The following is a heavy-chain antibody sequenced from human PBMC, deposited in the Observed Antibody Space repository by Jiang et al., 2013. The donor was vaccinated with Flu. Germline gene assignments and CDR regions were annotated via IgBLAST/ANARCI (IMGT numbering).Heavy chain of an antibody. CDR3: TTRSGAFDI. D-gene: IGHD3-10*01. J-gene: IGHJ3*02. CDR2: IRSEAYGGTA. Sequence: VQLLESGGGLVQPGRSLRLSCTASGFTFGDDAMTWVRQAPGKGLEWVGFIRSEAYGGTAEYAASVKGRFTISRDDSRNIAYLQMHSLKTDDTAVYYCTTRSGAFDIWGQGTMVTVSS. CDR1: GFTFGDDA. V-gene: IGHV3-49*04.